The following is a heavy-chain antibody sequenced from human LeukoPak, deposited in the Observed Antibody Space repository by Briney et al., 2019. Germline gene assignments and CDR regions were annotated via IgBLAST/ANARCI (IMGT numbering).Heavy chain of an antibody. V-gene: IGHV3-30*18. J-gene: IGHJ6*02. D-gene: IGHD3-3*01. CDR1: GFTFSSYG. CDR2: ISYDGSNK. CDR3: AKVGGYYYYYGMDV. Sequence: GGSLRLSCAASGFTFSSYGMHWVRQAPGKGLEWVAVISYDGSNKYYADSVKGRFTISRDNSKNTLYLQMNSLRAEGTAVYYCAKVGGYYYYYGMDVWGQGTTVTVSS.